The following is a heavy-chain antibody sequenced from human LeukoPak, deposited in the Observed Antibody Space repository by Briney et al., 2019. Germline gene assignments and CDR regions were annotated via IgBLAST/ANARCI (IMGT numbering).Heavy chain of an antibody. V-gene: IGHV1-8*03. CDR3: ARGNTIFGVDY. CDR1: GYTFTGYD. Sequence: ASVKVSCKASGYTFTGYDINWVRQATGQGLEWMGWMNPNSGNTGYAQKFQGRVTITRNTSISTAYMELSSLRSEDTAVYYCARGNTIFGVDYWGQGTLVTVSS. D-gene: IGHD3-3*01. J-gene: IGHJ4*02. CDR2: MNPNSGNT.